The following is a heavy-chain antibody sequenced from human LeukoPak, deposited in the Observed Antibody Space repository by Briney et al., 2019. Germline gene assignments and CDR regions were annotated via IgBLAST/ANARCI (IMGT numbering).Heavy chain of an antibody. Sequence: PGGSLRLSCAASGFTFSSYAMHWVRQAPGKGLEWVAVISYDGSNKYYADSVKGRFTISRDNSKNTLYLQMNSLRAEDTAVYYCARADVEVPAATDYWAQGTLVTVPS. CDR3: ARADVEVPAATDY. V-gene: IGHV3-30*04. D-gene: IGHD2-2*01. CDR1: GFTFSSYA. CDR2: ISYDGSNK. J-gene: IGHJ4*02.